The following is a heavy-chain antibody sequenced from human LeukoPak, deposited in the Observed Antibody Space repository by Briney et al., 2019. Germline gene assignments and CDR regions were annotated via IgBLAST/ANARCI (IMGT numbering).Heavy chain of an antibody. CDR3: ARGLHDSSGIDY. CDR2: IIPILGIA. Sequence: SVKVSCKASGGTFSSYAISWVRQAPGQGLEWMGRIIPILGIANYAQKFRGRVTITADKSTSTAYMELSSLRSEDTAVYYCARGLHDSSGIDYWGQGTLVTVSS. D-gene: IGHD3-22*01. CDR1: GGTFSSYA. V-gene: IGHV1-69*04. J-gene: IGHJ4*02.